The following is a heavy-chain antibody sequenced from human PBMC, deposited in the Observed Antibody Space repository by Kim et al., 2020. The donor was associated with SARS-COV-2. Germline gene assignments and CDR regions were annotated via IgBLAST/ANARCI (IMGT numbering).Heavy chain of an antibody. Sequence: TNSAQKLQGRVTMTPDTSTSTAYMELRSLRSDDTAVYYCARGGSTVAFDIWGQGTMVTVSS. CDR2: T. D-gene: IGHD3-16*01. J-gene: IGHJ3*02. CDR3: ARGGSTVAFDI. V-gene: IGHV1-18*01.